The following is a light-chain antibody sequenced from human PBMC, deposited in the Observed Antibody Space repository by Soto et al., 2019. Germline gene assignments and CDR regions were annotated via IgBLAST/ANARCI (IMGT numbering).Light chain of an antibody. CDR1: QRVYSN. V-gene: IGKV3-15*01. J-gene: IGKJ5*01. CDR2: GAS. Sequence: EILMTQSPDTLSVSPGESATLSCRASQRVYSNLAWYQQRPGQAPRLLIYGASTRATGVPARFSGRGSGTEFTLTIRSLQSEDFAVYDCQQYTNWPPNTFGQGARLEIK. CDR3: QQYTNWPPNT.